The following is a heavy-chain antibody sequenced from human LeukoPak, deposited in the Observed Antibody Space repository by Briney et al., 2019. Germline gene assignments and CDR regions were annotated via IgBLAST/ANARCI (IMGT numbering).Heavy chain of an antibody. CDR1: GGSFSGYY. CDR2: INHSGST. J-gene: IGHJ6*03. Sequence: QPSETLSLTCAVYGGSFSGYYWSWIRQPPGKGLEWIGEINHSGSTNYNPSLKSRVTISVDTSKSQFSLKLSSVTAADTAVYYCARVGGNSGVYYYMDVWGKGTTVTVSS. D-gene: IGHD4-23*01. V-gene: IGHV4-34*01. CDR3: ARVGGNSGVYYYMDV.